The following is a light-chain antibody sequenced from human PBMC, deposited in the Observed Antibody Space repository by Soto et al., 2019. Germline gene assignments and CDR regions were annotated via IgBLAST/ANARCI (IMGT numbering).Light chain of an antibody. Sequence: EIVLTQSPGTLSLSPGERATLSCRASQSVSVNSLAWYQQKGGQAPRLLIYAASTRATGVPDRFSGTGSGTDFALTISSLEPEDFAVYYCQQRSNWPRTFGQGTKLEIK. V-gene: IGKV3D-20*02. CDR2: AAS. J-gene: IGKJ2*01. CDR3: QQRSNWPRT. CDR1: QSVSVNS.